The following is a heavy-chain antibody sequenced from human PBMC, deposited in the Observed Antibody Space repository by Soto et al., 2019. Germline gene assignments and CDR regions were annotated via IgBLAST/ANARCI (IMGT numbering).Heavy chain of an antibody. CDR3: ARDFWSGLDAFDI. CDR1: GGTFSSYT. V-gene: IGHV1-69*04. J-gene: IGHJ3*02. CDR2: IIPILGIA. Sequence: GASVKVSCKASGGTFSSYTISWVRQAPGQGLEWMGRIIPILGIANYAQKFQGRVTITADKSTSTAYMELSSLRSEDTAVYYCARDFWSGLDAFDIWGQGTMVTVSS. D-gene: IGHD3-3*01.